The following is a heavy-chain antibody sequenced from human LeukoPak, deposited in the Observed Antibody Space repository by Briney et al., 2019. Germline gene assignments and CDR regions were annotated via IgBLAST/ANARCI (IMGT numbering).Heavy chain of an antibody. Sequence: GRSLRLSCAASGFTFSSHAMHWVRQAPGKGLEWVAVISYDGSNKYYADSVKGRFTISRDNSKNTLYLQMNSLRAEDTAVYYCARTVVVTYYYGMDVWGQGTTVTVSS. J-gene: IGHJ6*02. CDR1: GFTFSSHA. D-gene: IGHD2-21*01. V-gene: IGHV3-30-3*01. CDR2: ISYDGSNK. CDR3: ARTVVVTYYYGMDV.